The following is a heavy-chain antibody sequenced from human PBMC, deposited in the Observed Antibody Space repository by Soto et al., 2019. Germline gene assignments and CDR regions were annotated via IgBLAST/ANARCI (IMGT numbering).Heavy chain of an antibody. CDR1: GFTFSSYG. Sequence: QVQLVESGGGVVQPGRSLRLSCAASGFTFSSYGMHWVRQAPGKGLEWVAVISYDGTNKYYAGSVKGRFTISRDNSKNTLYRQMTSLRAKDTAVYYCAKAAGDYGGNAYYYYGMDVWGQGTTVTVSS. D-gene: IGHD4-17*01. CDR3: AKAAGDYGGNAYYYYGMDV. J-gene: IGHJ6*02. CDR2: ISYDGTNK. V-gene: IGHV3-30*18.